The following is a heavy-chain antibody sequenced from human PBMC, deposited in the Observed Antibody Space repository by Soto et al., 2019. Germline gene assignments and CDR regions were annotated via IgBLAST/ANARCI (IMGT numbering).Heavy chain of an antibody. J-gene: IGHJ5*02. D-gene: IGHD3-10*01. Sequence: SETLCLTCAVYGGSFSCYYWSWIRQPPGKGLEWIGEINHSGSTNYNPSLKSRVTISVDTSKNQFSLKLSSVTAADTAVYYCARGLLVSVYYGPDGNWFDPWGQGTLVTV. CDR1: GGSFSCYY. CDR3: ARGLLVSVYYGPDGNWFDP. CDR2: INHSGST. V-gene: IGHV4-34*01.